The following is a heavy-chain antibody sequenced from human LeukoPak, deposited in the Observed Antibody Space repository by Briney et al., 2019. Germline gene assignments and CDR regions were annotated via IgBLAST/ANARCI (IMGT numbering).Heavy chain of an antibody. CDR2: MNPNSGNT. D-gene: IGHD3-10*01. J-gene: IGHJ4*02. CDR3: ARDQWFGELSSDY. V-gene: IGHV1-8*02. CDR1: EYTFTSYD. Sequence: ASVKVSCKASEYTFTSYDINWVRQATGQGLEWMGWMNPNSGNTGYAQKLQGRVTMTTDTSTSTAYMELRSLRSDDTAVYYCARDQWFGELSSDYWGQGTLVTVSS.